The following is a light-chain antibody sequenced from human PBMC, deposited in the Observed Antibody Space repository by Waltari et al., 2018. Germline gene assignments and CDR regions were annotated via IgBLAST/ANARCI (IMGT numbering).Light chain of an antibody. CDR2: DVR. J-gene: IGLJ1*01. Sequence: QSALTQLASVSGSPGQPISIFCTGTSSDVGCYDCVPWYQQHPGKAPKLMIYDVRTRPSGVSNRFSGSKSGNTASLTISGLQAEDEADYYCQSADSRGTLYVFGPGTKVTVL. CDR3: QSADSRGTLYV. CDR1: SSDVGCYDC. V-gene: IGLV2-14*03.